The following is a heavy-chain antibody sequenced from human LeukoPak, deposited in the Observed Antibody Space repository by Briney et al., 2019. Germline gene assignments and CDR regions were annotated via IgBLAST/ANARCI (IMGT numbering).Heavy chain of an antibody. Sequence: GSLELSCAASGFTFSSYAMHWVRQAPGKGLEGAAVISYDGSNKYYADSVKGRFTISRDNSKNTLYLQMNSLRAEDTAVYYCAGGLGELSPVLDYWGQGTLVTVSS. V-gene: IGHV3-30-3*01. CDR2: ISYDGSNK. J-gene: IGHJ4*02. D-gene: IGHD3-16*02. CDR1: GFTFSSYA. CDR3: AGGLGELSPVLDY.